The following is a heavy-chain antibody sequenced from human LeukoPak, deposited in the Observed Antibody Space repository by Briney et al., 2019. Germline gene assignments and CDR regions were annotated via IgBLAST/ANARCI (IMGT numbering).Heavy chain of an antibody. V-gene: IGHV4-59*08. CDR3: ARVRVGEDFWSGYYMIGAFDI. CDR1: GGSISSYY. Sequence: PSEILSLTCTVSGGSISSYYWSWIRQPPGKGLEWIGYIYYSGSTNYNPSLKSRVTISVDTSKNQFSLKLSSVTAADTAVYYCARVRVGEDFWSGYYMIGAFDIWGQGTMVTVSS. CDR2: IYYSGST. D-gene: IGHD3-3*01. J-gene: IGHJ3*02.